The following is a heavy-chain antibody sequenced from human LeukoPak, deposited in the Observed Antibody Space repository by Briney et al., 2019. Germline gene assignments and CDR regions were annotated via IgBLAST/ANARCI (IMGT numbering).Heavy chain of an antibody. J-gene: IGHJ4*02. V-gene: IGHV3-7*01. CDR1: GFTFSSYW. D-gene: IGHD3-10*01. CDR3: ARDRRYYYGSGFGY. Sequence: SGGSLRLSCAASGFTFSSYWMSWVRQAPGKGLEWVANIKQDGSEKYYVDSVKGRFTISRDNAKNSLYLQMNSLRAEDTAVYYCARDRRYYYGSGFGYWGQGTLVTVSS. CDR2: IKQDGSEK.